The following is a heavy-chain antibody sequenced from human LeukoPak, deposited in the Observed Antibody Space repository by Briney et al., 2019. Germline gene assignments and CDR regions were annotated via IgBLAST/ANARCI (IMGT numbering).Heavy chain of an antibody. Sequence: GGSLRLSCAASGFTFSSSGMSWVRQAPGEGLEWVSSISASGGSTYYADSVKGRFTISRDNAQNTLYLQMHSLRAEDTALYYCAKRAPYYFDFWGQGTLVTVSS. CDR1: GFTFSSSG. CDR2: ISASGGST. V-gene: IGHV3-23*01. J-gene: IGHJ4*02. CDR3: AKRAPYYFDF.